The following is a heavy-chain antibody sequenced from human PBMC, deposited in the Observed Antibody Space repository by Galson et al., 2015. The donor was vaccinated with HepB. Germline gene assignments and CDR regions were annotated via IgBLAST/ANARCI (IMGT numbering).Heavy chain of an antibody. D-gene: IGHD4-17*01. Sequence: SLRLSCAASGFTFSSYAMNWVRQAPGKGLEYVSAISSNGGSTYYADSVKGRFTISRDNSKNTLYLQMSSLRAEDTAVYYCVKDEGYGDYPGAFDIWGQGTMVTVSS. CDR3: VKDEGYGDYPGAFDI. J-gene: IGHJ3*02. CDR2: ISSNGGST. CDR1: GFTFSSYA. V-gene: IGHV3-64D*06.